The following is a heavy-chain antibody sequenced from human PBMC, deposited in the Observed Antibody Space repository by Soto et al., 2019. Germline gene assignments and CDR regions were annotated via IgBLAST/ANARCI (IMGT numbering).Heavy chain of an antibody. D-gene: IGHD6-13*01. CDR2: FSAYNGNT. CDR1: GYTFTSYG. Sequence: QVQLVQSGAEVKKPGASVRVSCKTSGYTFTSYGISWVRQAPGQGLEWMGWFSAYNGNTNYAQSLQGRVTMTTDTATTTSYMELRSLKSDDTAVYYCARVSPSSRAAEPWGQGTLVTVS. CDR3: ARVSPSSRAAEP. V-gene: IGHV1-18*01. J-gene: IGHJ4*02.